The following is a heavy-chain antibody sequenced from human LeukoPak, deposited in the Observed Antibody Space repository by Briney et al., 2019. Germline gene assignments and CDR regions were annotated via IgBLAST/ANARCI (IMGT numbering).Heavy chain of an antibody. CDR2: ISSSGSTI. V-gene: IGHV3-48*03. CDR1: GFTFSSYE. J-gene: IGHJ5*02. CDR3: ASRVGGGGWLYNWFDP. D-gene: IGHD5-24*01. Sequence: GSLRLSFAASGFTFSSYEMNWVRQAPGKGLEWVSYISSSGSTIYYADSVKGRFTISRDNAKNSLYLQMNSLRAEDTAVYYCASRVGGGGWLYNWFDPWGQGTLVSVSS.